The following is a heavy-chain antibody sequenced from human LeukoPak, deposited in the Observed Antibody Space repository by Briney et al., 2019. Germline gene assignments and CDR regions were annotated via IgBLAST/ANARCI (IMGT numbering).Heavy chain of an antibody. CDR2: ISAYNGNT. CDR1: VYTFTSYD. V-gene: IGHV1-18*01. CDR3: ARDSVTTVFGDY. Sequence: ASVKVSCKASVYTFTSYDINWVRQATGQGLEWMGWISAYNGNTNYAQKLQGRVTMTTDTSTSTAYMELRRLRSDDTAVYYCARDSVTTVFGDYWGQGTLVTVSS. J-gene: IGHJ4*02. D-gene: IGHD4-17*01.